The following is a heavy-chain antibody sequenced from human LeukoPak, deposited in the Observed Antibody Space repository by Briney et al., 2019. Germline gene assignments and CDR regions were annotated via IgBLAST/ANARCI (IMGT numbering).Heavy chain of an antibody. J-gene: IGHJ4*02. CDR2: VNPNSGGT. V-gene: IGHV1-2*02. CDR1: GYTFTGYY. D-gene: IGHD6-13*01. CDR3: ARDPGSSSSWYDY. Sequence: ASVKVSCKASGYTFTGYYMNWVRQAPGQGLEWMGWVNPNSGGTYYAQKFQGRVTMTRDTSISTAYMELSSLRSDDTAVYYCARDPGSSSSWYDYWGQGTLVTVSS.